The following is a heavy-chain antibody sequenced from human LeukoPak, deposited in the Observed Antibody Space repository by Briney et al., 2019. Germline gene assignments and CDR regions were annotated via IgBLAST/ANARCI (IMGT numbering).Heavy chain of an antibody. D-gene: IGHD4-17*01. CDR2: ISSSSSNT. CDR1: GFIFSNYW. Sequence: GGSLRLSCAASGFIFSNYWMHWVRQAPGKGLEWVSYISSSSSNTNYADSVKGRFTISRDNAKTSLSLQMNSLRAEDTAVYYCANDYGDYDRFVFWGQGTLVTVSS. J-gene: IGHJ4*02. V-gene: IGHV3-11*06. CDR3: ANDYGDYDRFVF.